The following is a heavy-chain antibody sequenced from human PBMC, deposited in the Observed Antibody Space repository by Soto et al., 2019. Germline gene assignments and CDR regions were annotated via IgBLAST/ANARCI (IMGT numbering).Heavy chain of an antibody. V-gene: IGHV1-8*01. Sequence: GASVKVSCKASGYSFTNNDVIWVRQATGQGLEWMGWMNPGSGDTGYAQKFQGRVTMTRDISIATGYMELSSLRSDDTAIYYCARMETFGSLNWFDPWGQGTLVTVSS. CDR2: MNPGSGDT. D-gene: IGHD3-16*01. CDR3: ARMETFGSLNWFDP. CDR1: GYSFTNND. J-gene: IGHJ5*02.